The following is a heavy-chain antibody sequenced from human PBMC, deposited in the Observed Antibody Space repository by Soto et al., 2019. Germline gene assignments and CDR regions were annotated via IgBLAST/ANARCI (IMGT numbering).Heavy chain of an antibody. CDR3: ARSYYDRSGYAVDP. D-gene: IGHD3-22*01. V-gene: IGHV4-4*09. J-gene: IGHJ5*02. CDR2: MYKGGSI. Sequence: SETLSLTCRVSGGSISDDYWSWIRQPPGKRLEWIGYMYKGGSINYNPSLKSRVTISVDTSKNQFSLKLSSVTAADTAVYYCARSYYDRSGYAVDPWGQGTLVTVAS. CDR1: GGSISDDY.